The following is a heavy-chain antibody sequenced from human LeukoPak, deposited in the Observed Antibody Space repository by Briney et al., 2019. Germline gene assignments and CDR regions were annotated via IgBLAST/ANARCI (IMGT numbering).Heavy chain of an antibody. CDR3: ARDRRFLEWLLYFDY. CDR1: GGAFSSYA. Sequence: SVKVSCKASGGAFSSYAISWVRQAPGQGLEWMGGIIPIFGTANYAQKFQGRVTITADESTSTAYMELSSLRSEDTAVYYCARDRRFLEWLLYFDYWGQGTLVTVSS. D-gene: IGHD3-3*01. J-gene: IGHJ4*02. V-gene: IGHV1-69*13. CDR2: IIPIFGTA.